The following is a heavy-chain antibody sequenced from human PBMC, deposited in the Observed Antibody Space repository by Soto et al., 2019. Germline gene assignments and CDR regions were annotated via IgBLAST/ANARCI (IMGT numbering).Heavy chain of an antibody. CDR2: IYWDDDK. CDR1: GFSLSSREVG. D-gene: IGHD6-6*01. Sequence: QITLNESRPTLVKPTQTLMLTCTFSGFSLSSREVGVAWILQPPGKAMEWLALIYWDDDKRYSPSLKSRLTVTKDTSKNQVVLTMTNMDPVDTATYYCAHDSSRYYGMDVWGQGTTVTVSS. J-gene: IGHJ6*02. CDR3: AHDSSRYYGMDV. V-gene: IGHV2-5*02.